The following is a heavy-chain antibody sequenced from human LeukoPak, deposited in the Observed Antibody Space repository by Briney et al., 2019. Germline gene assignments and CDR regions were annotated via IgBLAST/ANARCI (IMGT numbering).Heavy chain of an antibody. CDR2: INSHGSDT. CDR3: VREGRSGWYQNFDY. Sequence: GGSLRLSCAASGFTFSTYWMHWVRQAPGKGLVWVSQINSHGSDTNYADFVKGRFTISRDNAKNTLYLQMNSLRAEDTAVYYCVREGRSGWYQNFDYWGQGTLITVSS. J-gene: IGHJ4*02. CDR1: GFTFSTYW. V-gene: IGHV3-74*01. D-gene: IGHD6-19*01.